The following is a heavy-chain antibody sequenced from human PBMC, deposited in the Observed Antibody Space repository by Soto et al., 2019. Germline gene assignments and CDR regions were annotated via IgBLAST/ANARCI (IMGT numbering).Heavy chain of an antibody. CDR2: ISTASSTV. Sequence: GGSLRLSCAASGFTFSSYTMTWVRQAPGKGLEWLSYISTASSTVYYADSVKGRFTTSRDNAKNSLYLQMNSLRDEDTAVYYCARAPYYYDGSVYLGVGQWYFDLWGRGTLVTVSS. CDR3: ARAPYYYDGSVYLGVGQWYFDL. J-gene: IGHJ2*01. D-gene: IGHD3-22*01. V-gene: IGHV3-48*02. CDR1: GFTFSSYT.